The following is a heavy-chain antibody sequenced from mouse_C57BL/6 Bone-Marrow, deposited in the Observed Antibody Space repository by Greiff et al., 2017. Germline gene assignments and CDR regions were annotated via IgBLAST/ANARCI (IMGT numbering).Heavy chain of an antibody. Sequence: EVQRVESGPGLVKPSQSLSLTCSVTGYSITSGYYWNWIRQFPGNKLEWMGYISYDGSNNYNPSLKNRISITRDTSKNQFFLKLNSVTTEDTATYYCARAGYYGSSFDYWGQGTTLTVSS. V-gene: IGHV3-6*01. D-gene: IGHD1-1*01. CDR3: ARAGYYGSSFDY. J-gene: IGHJ2*01. CDR1: GYSITSGYY. CDR2: ISYDGSN.